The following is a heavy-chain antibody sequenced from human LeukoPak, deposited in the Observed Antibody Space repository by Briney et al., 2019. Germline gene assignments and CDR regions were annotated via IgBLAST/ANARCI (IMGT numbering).Heavy chain of an antibody. D-gene: IGHD6-13*01. CDR2: INPIFGTA. J-gene: IGHJ5*02. CDR1: GGTFSSYA. V-gene: IGHV1-69*05. CDR3: ARDRYPGGSSWYSWFDP. Sequence: ASVKVSCKASGGTFSSYAISWVRQAPGQGLEWMGGINPIFGTANYAQKFQGRVTITTDESTSTAYMELSSLRSEDTAVYYCARDRYPGGSSWYSWFDPWGQGTLVTVSS.